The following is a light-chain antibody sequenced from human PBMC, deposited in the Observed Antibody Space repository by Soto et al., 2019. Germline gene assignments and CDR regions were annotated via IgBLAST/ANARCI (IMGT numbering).Light chain of an antibody. CDR3: QQSYNTPRT. V-gene: IGKV1-39*01. CDR2: AAS. Sequence: DIQMTQSPSSLSASVGAIGTITCWASQRVSSHLNWYQQKPGKAPKLLIYAASSLQSGVTSRFSGSGYGTDFTLTISSLQPEDFASDYCQQSYNTPRTFGQGTKVDIK. CDR1: QRVSSH. J-gene: IGKJ1*01.